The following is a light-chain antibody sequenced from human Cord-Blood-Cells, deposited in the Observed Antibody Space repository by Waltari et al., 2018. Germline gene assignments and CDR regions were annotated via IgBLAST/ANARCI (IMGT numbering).Light chain of an antibody. Sequence: TCRASQSISSSLHWYQQKPDQSPKLLIKDASQTISGVPSRFSGSGSGTDFTLTISSLEAEDAATYYCQQSSSLPWTFGQGTKVEIK. CDR1: QSISSS. CDR3: QQSSSLPWT. V-gene: IGKV6-21*02. J-gene: IGKJ1*01. CDR2: DAS.